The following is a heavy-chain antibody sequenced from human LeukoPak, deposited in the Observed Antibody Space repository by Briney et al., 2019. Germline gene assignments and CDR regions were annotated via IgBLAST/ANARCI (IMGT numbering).Heavy chain of an antibody. V-gene: IGHV3-30*18. CDR1: GFTFSSYG. Sequence: PGGFLRLSCAASGFTFSSYGMQWVRQAPGKGLEWVAVISHDGTVQHYADSVKGRFTISRDNSDNTLYLQMNSLRDEDTAMYYCAKEGTAMASSYFDYWGQGTLITVSS. CDR2: ISHDGTVQ. J-gene: IGHJ4*02. CDR3: AKEGTAMASSYFDY. D-gene: IGHD5-18*01.